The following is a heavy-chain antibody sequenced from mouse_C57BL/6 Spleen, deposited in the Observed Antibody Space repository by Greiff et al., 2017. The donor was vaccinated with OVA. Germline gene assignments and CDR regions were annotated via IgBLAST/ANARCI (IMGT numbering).Heavy chain of an antibody. V-gene: IGHV5-4*01. D-gene: IGHD2-4*01. CDR1: GFTFSSYA. CDR3: ARDPSYDYPFAY. J-gene: IGHJ3*01. CDR2: ISDGGSYT. Sequence: EVKLMESGGGLVKPGGSLTLSCAASGFTFSSYAMSWVRQTPEKRLEWVATISDGGSYTYYPDNVKGRFTISRDNAKNNLYLQMSHLKSEDTAMYYCARDPSYDYPFAYWGQGTLVTVSA.